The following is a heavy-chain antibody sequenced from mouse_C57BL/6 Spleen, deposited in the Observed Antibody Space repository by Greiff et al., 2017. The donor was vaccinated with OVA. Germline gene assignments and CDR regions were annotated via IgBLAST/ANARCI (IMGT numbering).Heavy chain of an antibody. J-gene: IGHJ3*01. V-gene: IGHV5-9-1*02. CDR2: ISSGGDYI. D-gene: IGHD2-5*01. CDR3: TRAYYSKGFAY. CDR1: GFTFSSYA. Sequence: EVNVVESGEGLVKPGGSLKLSCAASGFTFSSYAMSWVRQTPEKRLEWVAYISSGGDYIYYADTVKGRFTISRDNARNTLYLQMSSLKSEDTAMYYCTRAYYSKGFAYWGQGTLVTVSA.